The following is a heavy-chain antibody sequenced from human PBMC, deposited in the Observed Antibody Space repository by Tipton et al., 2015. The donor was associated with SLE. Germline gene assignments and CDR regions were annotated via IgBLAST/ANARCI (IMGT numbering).Heavy chain of an antibody. CDR2: ISSSGSTI. CDR3: ARDWGYGSGSYYF. CDR1: GGSISSSSFY. J-gene: IGHJ4*02. V-gene: IGHV3-11*04. D-gene: IGHD3-10*01. Sequence: LSLTCTVSGGSISSSSFYLSWMRQAPGKGLVWVSYISSSGSTISYADSVKGRFTISRDNAKNSLYLQMNSLTAEDTAVYYCARDWGYGSGSYYFWGQGTLVTVSS.